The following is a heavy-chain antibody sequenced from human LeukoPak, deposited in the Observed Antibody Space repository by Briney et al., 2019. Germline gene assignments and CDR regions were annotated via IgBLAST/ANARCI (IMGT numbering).Heavy chain of an antibody. Sequence: GGSLRLSCAASGFTFSSYSMNWVRQAPGKGLEWVSYIGVGSSAIYYANSVKGRFTISRDNAKNSLYLQIHSLRAEDTAVYYCARIDARDYFDYWGQGTLVTVSS. D-gene: IGHD3-10*02. J-gene: IGHJ4*02. CDR2: IGVGSSAI. V-gene: IGHV3-48*04. CDR3: ARIDARDYFDY. CDR1: GFTFSSYS.